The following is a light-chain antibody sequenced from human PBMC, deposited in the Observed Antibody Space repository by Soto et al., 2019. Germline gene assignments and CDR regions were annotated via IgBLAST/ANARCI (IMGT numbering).Light chain of an antibody. V-gene: IGKV3-15*01. CDR2: GAS. J-gene: IGKJ1*01. CDR3: QQYNKWPRTT. Sequence: MTQSPSTLSASVGDRVTITCRASQSISSWLAWYQQKPGQAPRLLIYGASTRATGIPARFSGSGSGTEFTLHITRLHSADFAVYYCQQYNKWPRTTFGKGTKVDIK. CDR1: QSISSW.